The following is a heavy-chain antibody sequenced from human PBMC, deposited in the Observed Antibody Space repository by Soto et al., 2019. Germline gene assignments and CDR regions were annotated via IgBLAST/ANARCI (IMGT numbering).Heavy chain of an antibody. D-gene: IGHD3-3*01. Sequence: GGSLRLSCAASGFTFSSYAMSWVRQAPGKGLEWVSAISGSGGSTYYADSVKGRFTISRDNSKNTLYLQMNSLRAEDTAVYYCAKGFWSGYRKTYYFDYWGQGTLVTVSS. CDR2: ISGSGGST. CDR1: GFTFSSYA. CDR3: AKGFWSGYRKTYYFDY. V-gene: IGHV3-23*01. J-gene: IGHJ4*02.